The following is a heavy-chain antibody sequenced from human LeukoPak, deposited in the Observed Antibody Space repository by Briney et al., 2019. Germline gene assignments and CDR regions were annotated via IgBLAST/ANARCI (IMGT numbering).Heavy chain of an antibody. D-gene: IGHD1-26*01. CDR2: INNVGSHI. Sequence: PGGSLRLSCAASGFTFSDHYMGWVRQAPGKGLEWVSSINNVGSHIYYAGSVKGRFTISRDNTKNSLYLQMNSLRAEDTAVYYCSRDPTYYLRYGYFDYWGQGALVTVSS. J-gene: IGHJ4*02. CDR3: SRDPTYYLRYGYFDY. V-gene: IGHV3-11*04. CDR1: GFTFSDHY.